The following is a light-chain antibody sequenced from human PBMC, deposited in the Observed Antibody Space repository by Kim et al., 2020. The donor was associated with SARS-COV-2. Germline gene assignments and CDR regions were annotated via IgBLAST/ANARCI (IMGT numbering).Light chain of an antibody. V-gene: IGKV3-20*01. CDR1: QTVCSTC. J-gene: IGKJ2*01. CDR2: SAS. Sequence: PGERAPPSCRASQTVCSTCLAWYQQKPGQAPRLLIYSASTRATGIPDRFSGGGSGTDFTLTISRLEPEDFAVYYCQQYGTSPPYTFGQGTKVDIK. CDR3: QQYGTSPPYT.